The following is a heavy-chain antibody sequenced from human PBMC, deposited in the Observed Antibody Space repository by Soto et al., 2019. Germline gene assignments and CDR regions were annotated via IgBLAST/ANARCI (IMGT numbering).Heavy chain of an antibody. Sequence: QVQLVESGGGVVQPGRSLRLSCAASGFTFSSYAMHWVRQAPGKGLEWVAVISYDGSNKYYADSVKGRFTISRDNFKNTLYLQMNSLRAEDTAVYYCAGDVSSSWYLVGYWGQGTLVTVSS. J-gene: IGHJ4*02. CDR3: AGDVSSSWYLVGY. CDR2: ISYDGSNK. D-gene: IGHD6-13*01. CDR1: GFTFSSYA. V-gene: IGHV3-30-3*01.